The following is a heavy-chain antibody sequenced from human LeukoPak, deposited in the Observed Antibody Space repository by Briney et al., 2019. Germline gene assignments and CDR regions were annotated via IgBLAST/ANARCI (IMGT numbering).Heavy chain of an antibody. V-gene: IGHV3-23*01. CDR2: ISTSGGRT. J-gene: IGHJ4*02. CDR3: WLEKVVAAYFDS. D-gene: IGHD2-15*01. CDR1: GFTFSSCA. Sequence: GGSLRLSCAASGFTFSSCAMSWVRQAPGKGLEWVSAISTSGGRTFYADSVKGRFTISRDNSKNTLYLQMNSLKAEDTAIYYCWLEKVVAAYFDSWGQGTLVTVSS.